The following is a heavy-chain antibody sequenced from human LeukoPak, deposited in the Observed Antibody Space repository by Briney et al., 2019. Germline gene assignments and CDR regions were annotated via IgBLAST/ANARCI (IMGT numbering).Heavy chain of an antibody. CDR1: GFTFTRYA. J-gene: IGHJ5*02. Sequence: GGSLRLSCAASGFTFTRYAMNWVRQAPGRGLEWISYISHSSSSIYYADSVKGRFTVSRDNAKNSLSLQMNSLRDEDTAVYYCARSLVTAYRLPDHWGQGILVTVSS. V-gene: IGHV3-48*02. D-gene: IGHD2-21*02. CDR3: ARSLVTAYRLPDH. CDR2: ISHSSSSI.